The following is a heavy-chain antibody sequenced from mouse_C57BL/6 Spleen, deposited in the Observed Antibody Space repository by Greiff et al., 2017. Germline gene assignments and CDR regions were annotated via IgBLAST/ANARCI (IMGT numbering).Heavy chain of an antibody. CDR3: ARYYYGSSLGDY. CDR2: IYPGSGST. Sequence: VQLKESGAELVKPGASVKMSCKASGYTFTSYWITWVKQRPGQGLEWIGDIYPGSGSTNYNEKFKSKATLTVDTSSSTAYMQLSSLTSEDSAVYYCARYYYGSSLGDYWGQGTSVTVSS. D-gene: IGHD1-1*01. V-gene: IGHV1-55*01. CDR1: GYTFTSYW. J-gene: IGHJ4*01.